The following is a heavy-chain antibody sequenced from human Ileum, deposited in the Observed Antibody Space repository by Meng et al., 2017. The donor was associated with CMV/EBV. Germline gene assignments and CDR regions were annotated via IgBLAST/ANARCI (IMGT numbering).Heavy chain of an antibody. D-gene: IGHD2-2*01. J-gene: IGHJ5*01. V-gene: IGHV3-30*04. CDR2: ISQDGRDK. Sequence: GESLKISCAASGFTFSSYALHWIRQTPGKGLEWVAVISQDGRDKNYADSLKGRFTISRDNSGNILYLQMNSLRGDDTALYYCVRERRYCSDTSCSRIDSWGQGTLVTVSS. CDR3: VRERRYCSDTSCSRIDS. CDR1: GFTFSSYA.